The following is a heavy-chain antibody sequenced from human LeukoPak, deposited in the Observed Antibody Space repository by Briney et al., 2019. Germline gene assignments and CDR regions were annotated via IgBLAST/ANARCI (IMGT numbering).Heavy chain of an antibody. V-gene: IGHV5-51*01. Sequence: GESLKISFKGSGYSFTSYWIGWVRQMPGKGLEWMGIIYPGDSDTRYSPSFQGQVTISADKSISTAYLQWSSLKASDTAMYYCARHTNYYDSSGYHDAFDIWGQGTMVTVSS. CDR1: GYSFTSYW. J-gene: IGHJ3*02. CDR3: ARHTNYYDSSGYHDAFDI. CDR2: IYPGDSDT. D-gene: IGHD3-22*01.